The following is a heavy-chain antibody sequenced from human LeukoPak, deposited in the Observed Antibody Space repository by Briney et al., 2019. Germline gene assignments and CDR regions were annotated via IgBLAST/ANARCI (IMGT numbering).Heavy chain of an antibody. Sequence: GGSLRLSCAASGFTFSNAWMSWVRQAPGKGLEWVGRIKSKTDGGTTDYAAPVKGRFTISGDDSKNTLYLQMNSLKTEDTAVYYCTTFYYDILAPDYYYYGMDVWGKGTTVTVSS. CDR2: IKSKTDGGTT. CDR3: TTFYYDILAPDYYYYGMDV. D-gene: IGHD3-9*01. CDR1: GFTFSNAW. J-gene: IGHJ6*04. V-gene: IGHV3-15*01.